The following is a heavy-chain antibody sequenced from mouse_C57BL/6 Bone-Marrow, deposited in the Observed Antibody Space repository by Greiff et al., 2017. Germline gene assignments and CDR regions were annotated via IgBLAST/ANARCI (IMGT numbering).Heavy chain of an antibody. CDR2: ISSGSSTI. CDR3: ARGYFDV. Sequence: DVKLVESGGGLVKPGGSLKLSCAASGFTFSDYGMHWVRQAPEKGLEWVAYISSGSSTIYYADPVKGRFTISRDNAKNTLFLQMTSLRSEDTAMYYCARGYFDVWGTGTTVTVSS. CDR1: GFTFSDYG. J-gene: IGHJ1*03. V-gene: IGHV5-17*01.